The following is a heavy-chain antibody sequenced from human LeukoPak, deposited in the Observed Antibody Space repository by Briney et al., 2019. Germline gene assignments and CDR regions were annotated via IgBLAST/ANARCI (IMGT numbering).Heavy chain of an antibody. J-gene: IGHJ4*02. CDR1: GYPFSNYW. D-gene: IGHD4-17*01. Sequence: MHGESLNIYCKVSGYPFSNYWIGWVRQMPGKGLEWMGIIYPGDSDSRYSPSFQGQVTISVDKSISTAYLQWSSLSASDTAMYYWARSMTTVTPFDYWGQGTLVTVST. CDR2: IYPGDSDS. CDR3: ARSMTTVTPFDY. V-gene: IGHV5-51*01.